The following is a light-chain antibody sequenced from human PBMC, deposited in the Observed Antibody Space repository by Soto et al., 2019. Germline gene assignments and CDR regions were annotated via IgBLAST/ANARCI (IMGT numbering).Light chain of an antibody. J-gene: IGLJ1*01. Sequence: QSVLTQPPSVSAAPRQKVTISCSGSSSNIRNNYVSWYQQLPGTAPKLLIYDNNKRPSGIPDRFSGSKSGTSATLGITGLQTGHEADYYCGTWDSSLSAYVFGTGTKLTVL. CDR3: GTWDSSLSAYV. CDR1: SSNIRNNY. V-gene: IGLV1-51*01. CDR2: DNN.